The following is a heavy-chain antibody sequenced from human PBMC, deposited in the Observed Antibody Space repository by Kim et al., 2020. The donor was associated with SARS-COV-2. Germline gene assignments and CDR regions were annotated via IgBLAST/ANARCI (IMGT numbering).Heavy chain of an antibody. CDR2: IYSGGST. J-gene: IGHJ1*01. Sequence: GGSLRLSCAASGFTVSSNYMSWVRQAPGKGLEWVSVIYSGGSTYYADSVKGRFTISRDNSKNTLYLQMNSLRAEDTAVYYCARGFWEGLRRLIHQQYPLGFRHWGQGTLVTVSS. CDR3: ARGFWEGLRRLIHQQYPLGFRH. V-gene: IGHV3-53*01. D-gene: IGHD3-3*01. CDR1: GFTVSSNY.